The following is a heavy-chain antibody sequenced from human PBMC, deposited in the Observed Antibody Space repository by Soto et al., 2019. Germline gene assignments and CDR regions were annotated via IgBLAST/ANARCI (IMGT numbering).Heavy chain of an antibody. D-gene: IGHD3-3*01. J-gene: IGHJ4*02. V-gene: IGHV1-8*01. CDR2: MNPNSGDT. CDR3: ARGLEWLRNY. Sequence: QVQLEQSGAEVKKPGASVKVSCKASGYTFTIYDIHWVRQATGQGLEWMGWMNPNSGDTGYAQKFQGRVTMTRSTSLSTAYMELSSLRSEDTAMYYCARGLEWLRNYWGQGTLVTVSS. CDR1: GYTFTIYD.